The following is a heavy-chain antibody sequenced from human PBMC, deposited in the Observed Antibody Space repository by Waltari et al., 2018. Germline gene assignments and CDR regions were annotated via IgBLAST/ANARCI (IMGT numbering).Heavy chain of an antibody. CDR1: GFTFSSYA. Sequence: EVQLLESGGGLVQPGGSLRLSCAASGFTFSSYAMSWVRQAPGKGLEWVSAISGGGGSTYYADSVKGRFTISRDNSKNTLYLQMNSLRAEDTAVYYCAKSPYCGGDCYSGAFDYWGQGTLVTVSS. V-gene: IGHV3-23*01. CDR2: ISGGGGST. CDR3: AKSPYCGGDCYSGAFDY. J-gene: IGHJ4*02. D-gene: IGHD2-21*01.